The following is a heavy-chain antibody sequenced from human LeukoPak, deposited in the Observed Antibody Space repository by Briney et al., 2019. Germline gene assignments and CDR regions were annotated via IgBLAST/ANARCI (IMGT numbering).Heavy chain of an antibody. CDR2: INPNSGGT. Sequence: ASVKVSYKASGYTFTGYYMHWVRQAPGQGLEWMGWINPNSGGTNYAQKFQGRVTMTRDTSISTAYMELSRLRSDDTAVYYCARDQGPYSSSWQYYFDYWGQGTLVTVSS. CDR3: ARDQGPYSSSWQYYFDY. J-gene: IGHJ4*02. CDR1: GYTFTGYY. D-gene: IGHD6-13*01. V-gene: IGHV1-2*02.